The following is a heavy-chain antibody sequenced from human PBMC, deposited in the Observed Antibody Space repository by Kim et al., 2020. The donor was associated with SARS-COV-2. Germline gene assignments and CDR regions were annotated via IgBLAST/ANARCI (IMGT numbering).Heavy chain of an antibody. J-gene: IGHJ6*02. CDR2: ISGSGDYP. CDR3: AKDVSHITIFGVITRGGMDV. CDR1: GFTFSSYV. D-gene: IGHD3-3*01. V-gene: IGHV3-23*01. Sequence: GGSLRLSCGASGFTFSSYVMSWVRQAPVKGLEWVSAISGSGDYPYYADSVKGRFTISRDNSKNTVYLQMNSLRAEDTAVYYCAKDVSHITIFGVITRGGMDVWGQGTTVTVSS.